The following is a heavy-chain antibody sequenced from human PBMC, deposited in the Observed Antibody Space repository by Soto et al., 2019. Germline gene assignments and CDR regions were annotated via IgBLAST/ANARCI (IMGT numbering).Heavy chain of an antibody. J-gene: IGHJ4*02. CDR1: GFTVSNNY. CDR2: IYSGGYT. CDR3: ATHPGGGGY. D-gene: IGHD3-10*01. V-gene: IGHV3-53*01. Sequence: EVQLVESGGGLIQPGGSLRLSCAVSGFTVSNNYMSWVRQAPGKGLEGVSVIYSGGYTAYGDSVKGRFTISRDNSKNTLFLQNKTTGPAEPALFSCATHPGGGGYWGQGTLVTVSS.